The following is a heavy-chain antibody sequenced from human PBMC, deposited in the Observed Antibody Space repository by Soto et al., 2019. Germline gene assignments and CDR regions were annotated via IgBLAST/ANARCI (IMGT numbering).Heavy chain of an antibody. Sequence: QVQLQQWGAGLLKPSETLSLTCAVYGGSFSGYYWTWIRQPPGTGLEWIGEINHSGSTNSNPSLKRRVTISVDTSKHQFSLELTSVAAADTAVYYCARDKITGLFDYWGQGSLVTVSS. CDR1: GGSFSGYY. CDR3: ARDKITGLFDY. V-gene: IGHV4-34*01. CDR2: INHSGST. J-gene: IGHJ4*02. D-gene: IGHD2-8*02.